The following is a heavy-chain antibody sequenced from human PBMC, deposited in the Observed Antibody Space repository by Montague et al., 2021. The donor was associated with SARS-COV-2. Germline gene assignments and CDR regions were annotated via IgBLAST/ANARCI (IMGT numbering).Heavy chain of an antibody. Sequence: SETLSLTCSVSGGSISTSSYYWGWIRQPPGKGLEWIGSVYYSGSTYYNPPLKSRVTVSVDTSKNQFSLKISSVIAADTAVYFCAGQSASSPFDHWGQGTLVTVST. CDR3: AGQSASSPFDH. D-gene: IGHD6-13*01. CDR1: GGSISTSSYY. V-gene: IGHV4-39*01. CDR2: VYYSGST. J-gene: IGHJ4*02.